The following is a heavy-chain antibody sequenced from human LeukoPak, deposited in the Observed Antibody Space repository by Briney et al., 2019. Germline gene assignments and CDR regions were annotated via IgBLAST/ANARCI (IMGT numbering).Heavy chain of an antibody. CDR2: IYTSGST. Sequence: SETLSLTCTVSGGSISSGSYYWSWIRQPAGKGLEWIGRIYTSGSTNYNPSLKSRVTISVDTSKNQFSLKLSSVTAADTAVYYCAREPWELLASDAFDIWGQGTMVTVSS. J-gene: IGHJ3*02. D-gene: IGHD1-26*01. CDR3: AREPWELLASDAFDI. V-gene: IGHV4-61*02. CDR1: GGSISSGSYY.